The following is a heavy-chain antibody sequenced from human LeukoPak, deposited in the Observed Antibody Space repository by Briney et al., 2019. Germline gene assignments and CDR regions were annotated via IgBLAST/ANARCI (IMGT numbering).Heavy chain of an antibody. J-gene: IGHJ3*02. CDR1: GYTFTGYY. CDR3: ARDRAAYDAFDI. V-gene: IGHV1-2*02. D-gene: IGHD2-21*01. CDR2: INPNSGGT. Sequence: ASVKVSCKASGYTFTGYYMHWVRQAPGQGLEWMGWINPNSGGTTYAQKFQGRVTMTRDTSISTAYMELSRLRSDDTAVYYCARDRAAYDAFDIWGQGTMVTVSS.